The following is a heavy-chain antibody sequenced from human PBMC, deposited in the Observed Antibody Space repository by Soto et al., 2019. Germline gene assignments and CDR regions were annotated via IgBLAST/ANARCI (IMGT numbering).Heavy chain of an antibody. Sequence: EVQLVESGGGLVQPGGSLRLSCAVSGFTFRNYDMHWVRQVTGKGLEWVSTIGTAGDTYYPGSVKGRFTISRENAKNSVYLQMNSLRAEDTAVYYCARGRLISLYYFDYWGQGTLVTVSS. CDR1: GFTFRNYD. D-gene: IGHD2-15*01. V-gene: IGHV3-13*01. J-gene: IGHJ4*02. CDR2: IGTAGDT. CDR3: ARGRLISLYYFDY.